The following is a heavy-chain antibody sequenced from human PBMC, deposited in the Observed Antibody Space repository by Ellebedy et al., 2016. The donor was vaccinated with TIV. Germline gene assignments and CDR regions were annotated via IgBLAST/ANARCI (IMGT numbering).Heavy chain of an antibody. CDR2: IYPGDSTN. Sequence: PGGSLRLSCKGSGYSFTSYWIGWVRQMPGKGLEWMGKIYPGDSTNAYSPSFQGQVTISAEKSISSAYLQWSSLKASDTALYYCVRGPLGYCSGGSCSADYWGQGTLVTGSS. CDR1: GYSFTSYW. CDR3: VRGPLGYCSGGSCSADY. J-gene: IGHJ4*02. D-gene: IGHD2-15*01. V-gene: IGHV5-51*01.